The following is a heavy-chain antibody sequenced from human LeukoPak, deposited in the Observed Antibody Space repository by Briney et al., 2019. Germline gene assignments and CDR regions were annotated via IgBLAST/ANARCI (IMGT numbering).Heavy chain of an antibody. CDR2: ISYDGSNK. CDR1: GFTFSSYG. Sequence: GRSLRLSCAASGFTFSSYGMHWVRQALGKGLEWVAVISYDGSNKYYADSVKGRFTISRDNSKNTLYLQMNSLRAEDTAVYYCAKDISQGYSGYHLRRYGMDVWGKGTTVTVSS. CDR3: AKDISQGYSGYHLRRYGMDV. J-gene: IGHJ6*04. V-gene: IGHV3-30*18. D-gene: IGHD5-12*01.